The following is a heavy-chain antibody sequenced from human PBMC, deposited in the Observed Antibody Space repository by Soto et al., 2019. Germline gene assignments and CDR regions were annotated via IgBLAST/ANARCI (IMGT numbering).Heavy chain of an antibody. V-gene: IGHV1-24*01. CDR1: GYPLTELS. CDR3: ATNPNYYDSSGYYDY. D-gene: IGHD3-22*01. J-gene: IGHJ4*02. Sequence: QVQLVQSGAEVKKPGASVKVSCKVSGYPLTELSMHWVRQAPGKGLEWMGGFNPEDGETIYAQKFQGRVTMTEDTSTDTAYMELSSLRSEDTAVYYCATNPNYYDSSGYYDYWGQGTLVTVSS. CDR2: FNPEDGET.